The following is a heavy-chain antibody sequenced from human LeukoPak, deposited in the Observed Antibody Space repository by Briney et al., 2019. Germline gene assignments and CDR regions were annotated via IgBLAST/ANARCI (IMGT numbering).Heavy chain of an antibody. Sequence: GRSLRLSCAASGFTFSSYGMHWVRQAPGKGLEWVAVISYDGSNKYYADSVKGRFTISRDNSKNTLFLQMNTLKFQDTSLYYCARDWDPLPTAIGSAAFDLWGQGTLVTVSS. D-gene: IGHD2-21*02. J-gene: IGHJ3*01. V-gene: IGHV3-30*03. CDR3: ARDWDPLPTAIGSAAFDL. CDR2: ISYDGSNK. CDR1: GFTFSSYG.